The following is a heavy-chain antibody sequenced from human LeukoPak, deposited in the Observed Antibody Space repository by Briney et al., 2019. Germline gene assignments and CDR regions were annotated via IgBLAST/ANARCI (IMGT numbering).Heavy chain of an antibody. Sequence: PGGSLRLYCAASGFTFTNHWMHWVRQVPGKGLAWISRIRGDGGETNYADSVRGRFTTSRDNAKNLLYLQMDSLGAEDTAVYCCGRDAVLGSGSIDYWGHGVLVAVSS. D-gene: IGHD3-10*01. CDR2: IRGDGGET. V-gene: IGHV3-74*01. J-gene: IGHJ4*01. CDR3: GRDAVLGSGSIDY. CDR1: GFTFTNHW.